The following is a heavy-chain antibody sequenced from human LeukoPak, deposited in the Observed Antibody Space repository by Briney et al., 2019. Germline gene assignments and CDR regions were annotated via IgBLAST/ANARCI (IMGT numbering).Heavy chain of an antibody. D-gene: IGHD3-22*01. CDR3: ATSVGYDSSGSPYFDY. Sequence: KPGGSLRLSCAASGFTFSSYAMSWVRQAPGKGLEWVAVISYDGSNKYYADSVKGRFTISRDNSKNTLYLQMNSLRAEDTAVYYCATSVGYDSSGSPYFDYWGQGTLVTVSS. J-gene: IGHJ4*02. V-gene: IGHV3-30*03. CDR2: ISYDGSNK. CDR1: GFTFSSYA.